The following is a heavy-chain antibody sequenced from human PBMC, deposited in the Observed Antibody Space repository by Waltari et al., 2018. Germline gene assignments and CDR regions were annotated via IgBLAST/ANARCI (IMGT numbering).Heavy chain of an antibody. Sequence: QVQLQQWGAGLLKPSETLSLTCAVYGGSFSGYYWSWIRQPPGKGLEWIGEINHSGSTNYNPSLKSRVTISVDTSKNQFSLKLSSVTAADTAVYYCARGGPYCSSTSCYRTRRAYYFDYWGQGTLVTVSS. CDR3: ARGGPYCSSTSCYRTRRAYYFDY. D-gene: IGHD2-2*01. CDR1: GGSFSGYY. CDR2: INHSGST. J-gene: IGHJ4*02. V-gene: IGHV4-34*01.